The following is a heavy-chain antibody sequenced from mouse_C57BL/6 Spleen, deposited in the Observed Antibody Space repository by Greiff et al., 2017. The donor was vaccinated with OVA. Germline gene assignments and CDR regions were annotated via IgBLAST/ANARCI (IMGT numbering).Heavy chain of an antibody. CDR1: GFTFSSYA. CDR3: AREAYKGYFDY. V-gene: IGHV5-4*01. D-gene: IGHD2-10*01. Sequence: EVHLVESGGGLVKPGGSLKLSCAASGFTFSSYAMSWVRQTPEKRLEWVATISDGGSYTYYPDNVKGRFTISRDNAKNNLYLQMSHLKSEDTAMYYCAREAYKGYFDYWGQGTTLTVSS. CDR2: ISDGGSYT. J-gene: IGHJ2*01.